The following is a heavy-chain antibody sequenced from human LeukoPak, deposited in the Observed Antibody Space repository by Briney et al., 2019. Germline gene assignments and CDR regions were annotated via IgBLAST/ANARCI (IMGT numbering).Heavy chain of an antibody. V-gene: IGHV3-48*01. Sequence: GGSLRLSCAASGFTFSSYSMNWVRQAPGKGLEWVSYISSSSSTIYYADSVKGRFTISRDNAKNSLYLQMNSLRAEDTAVYYCARGGGSTSSKVRYMDVWGKGTTVTVSS. CDR3: ARGGGSTSSKVRYMDV. CDR1: GFTFSSYS. D-gene: IGHD2-2*01. J-gene: IGHJ6*03. CDR2: ISSSSSTI.